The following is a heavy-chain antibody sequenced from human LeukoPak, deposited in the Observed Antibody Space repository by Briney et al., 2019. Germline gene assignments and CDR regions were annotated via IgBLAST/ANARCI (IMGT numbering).Heavy chain of an antibody. CDR2: IIPIFGTA. D-gene: IGHD5-18*01. CDR3: AREVYSYGYDY. J-gene: IGHJ4*02. CDR1: GGTFSSYA. Sequence: ASVKVSCKASGGTFSSYAISWVRQAPGQGLEWMGRIIPIFGTANYAQKFRGRVTITTDESTSTAYMELSSLRSEDTAVYYCAREVYSYGYDYWGQGTLVTVSS. V-gene: IGHV1-69*05.